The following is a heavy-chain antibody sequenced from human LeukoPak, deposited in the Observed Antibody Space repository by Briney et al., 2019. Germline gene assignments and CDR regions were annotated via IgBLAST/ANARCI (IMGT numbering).Heavy chain of an antibody. CDR1: GFTFSSYA. CDR3: AKDSMITFGGVIVPEGDY. Sequence: GGSLRLSCAASGFTFSSYAMSWVRQAPGKGLEWVSAISGSGGSTYYADSVRGRFTVSRDNSKNTLYLQMNSLRAEDTAVYYCAKDSMITFGGVIVPEGDYWGQGTLVTVSS. CDR2: ISGSGGST. D-gene: IGHD3-16*02. J-gene: IGHJ4*02. V-gene: IGHV3-23*01.